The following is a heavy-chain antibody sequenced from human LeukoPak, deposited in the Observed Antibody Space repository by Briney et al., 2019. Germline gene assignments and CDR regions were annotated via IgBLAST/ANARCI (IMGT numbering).Heavy chain of an antibody. J-gene: IGHJ2*01. V-gene: IGHV3-23*01. CDR1: GFTFSSYG. D-gene: IGHD1-26*01. CDR3: AKAVGATMHWYFDL. Sequence: GGSLRLSCAASGFTFSSYGMSWVRQAPGKGLEWVSAISGSGGSTYYADSVKGRFTISRDNSKNTLYLQMNSLRAEDTAVYYCAKAVGATMHWYFDLWGRGTLVTVSS. CDR2: ISGSGGST.